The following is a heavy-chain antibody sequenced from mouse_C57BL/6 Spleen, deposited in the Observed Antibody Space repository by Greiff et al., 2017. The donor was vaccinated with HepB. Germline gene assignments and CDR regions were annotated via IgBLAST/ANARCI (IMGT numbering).Heavy chain of an antibody. Sequence: VKLVESGPELVKPGASVKLSCKASGYTFTSYDINGVKQRPGQGLEWIGWIYPRDGSTKYNEKLKGKATLTVDTSSSTAYMELHSLTSEDSAVYFRARSPRYFGVWGTGATVTVSS. CDR2: IYPRDGST. V-gene: IGHV1-85*01. CDR3: ARSPRYFGV. CDR1: GYTFTSYD. J-gene: IGHJ1*03.